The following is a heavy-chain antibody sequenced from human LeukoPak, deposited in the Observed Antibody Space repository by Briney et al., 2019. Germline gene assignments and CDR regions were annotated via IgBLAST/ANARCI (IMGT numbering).Heavy chain of an antibody. CDR2: ISSSGSTI. Sequence: GGSLRLSCAASGFTFSSYEMNWVRQAPGKGLEWVSYISSSGSTIYYADSVKSRFTISRDNAKNSLYLQMNSLRAEDTAVYYCASQDYRYYFDYWGQGTLVTVSS. V-gene: IGHV3-48*03. CDR1: GFTFSSYE. D-gene: IGHD4/OR15-4a*01. CDR3: ASQDYRYYFDY. J-gene: IGHJ4*02.